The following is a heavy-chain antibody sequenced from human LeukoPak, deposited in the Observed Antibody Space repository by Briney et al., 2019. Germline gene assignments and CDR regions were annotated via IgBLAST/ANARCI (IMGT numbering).Heavy chain of an antibody. Sequence: ASVKVSCKASVYTFTSYYMHWVRQTPGQGLEWMGIINPSGGSTSYAQKFQGRVTMTRDTSTSTVYMELSSLRSEDTAVYYCARGGVSKVVAATHYYFDYWGQGTLVTVSS. J-gene: IGHJ4*02. D-gene: IGHD2-15*01. CDR2: INPSGGST. CDR1: VYTFTSYY. V-gene: IGHV1-46*01. CDR3: ARGGVSKVVAATHYYFDY.